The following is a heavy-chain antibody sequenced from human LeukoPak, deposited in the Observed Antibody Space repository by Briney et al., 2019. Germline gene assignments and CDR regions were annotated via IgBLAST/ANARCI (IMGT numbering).Heavy chain of an antibody. D-gene: IGHD1-26*01. Sequence: PGGSLRLSCAGSGFTFSNYAMYWVRQAPGKGLGNVAGIGSNGDSTYYANSVKGRFTISRDNSKNTLFLQMGSLRAEDMAVYYCARGNVVGATRPFDYWGQGTLVTVSS. CDR2: IGSNGDST. J-gene: IGHJ4*02. CDR3: ARGNVVGATRPFDY. CDR1: GFTFSNYA. V-gene: IGHV3-64*01.